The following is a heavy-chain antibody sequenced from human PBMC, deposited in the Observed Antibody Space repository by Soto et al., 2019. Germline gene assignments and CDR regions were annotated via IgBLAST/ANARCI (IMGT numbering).Heavy chain of an antibody. CDR3: AKDRTTFGVINQYFFDS. CDR2: ISSSGRQT. D-gene: IGHD3-3*01. Sequence: EVQLLESGGTLVQLGGSLRLSCAASGFTFSNYAMSWVRQAPGKGLEWVSAISSSGRQTYYADSVRGRFTILRDNSKNALYLQTSSLRAGDTAVYNCAKDRTTFGVINQYFFDSWGQGTLVAVSS. V-gene: IGHV3-23*01. CDR1: GFTFSNYA. J-gene: IGHJ4*02.